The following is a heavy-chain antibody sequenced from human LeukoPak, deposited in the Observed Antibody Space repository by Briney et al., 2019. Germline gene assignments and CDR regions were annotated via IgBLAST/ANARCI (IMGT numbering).Heavy chain of an antibody. CDR3: ARDGRNLIVVI. V-gene: IGHV4-38-2*02. Sequence: SETLSLTCTVSGYSISSGYYWGWIRQPPGKGLEWIGSIYHSGSTYYNPSLKSRVTISVDTSKNQFSLKLSSVPAADTAVYYCARDGRNLIVVIWGQGTLVTVSS. D-gene: IGHD3-22*01. CDR1: GYSISSGYY. CDR2: IYHSGST. J-gene: IGHJ4*02.